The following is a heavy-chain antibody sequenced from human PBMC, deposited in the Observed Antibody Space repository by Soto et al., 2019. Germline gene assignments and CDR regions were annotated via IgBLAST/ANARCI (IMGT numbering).Heavy chain of an antibody. V-gene: IGHV6-1*01. CDR2: TYYRSKWYN. Sequence: SQTLSLPRAISGHSVSSNSAAWNSIRQSPSRGLEWLGRTYYRSKWYNDYSVSVKSRITINPDTSKNQFSLQLNSVTPEDTAVYYCASSGSTTVVRARAFDIWGQGTMVTVSS. J-gene: IGHJ3*02. CDR1: GHSVSSNSAA. CDR3: ASSGSTTVVRARAFDI. D-gene: IGHD4-17*01.